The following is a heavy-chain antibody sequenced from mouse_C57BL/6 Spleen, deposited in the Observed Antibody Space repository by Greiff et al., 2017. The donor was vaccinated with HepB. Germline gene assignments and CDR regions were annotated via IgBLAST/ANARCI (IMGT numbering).Heavy chain of an antibody. J-gene: IGHJ4*01. CDR3: ARTCYDYDDYAMDY. Sequence: EVQLQQSGPELVKPGASVKISCKASGYSFTGYYMNWVKQSPEKSLEWIGEINPSTGGTTYNQKFKAKATLTVDKSSSTAYMQLKSLTSEDSAVYYCARTCYDYDDYAMDYGGQGTSVTVSS. CDR2: INPSTGGT. D-gene: IGHD2-4*01. V-gene: IGHV1-42*01. CDR1: GYSFTGYY.